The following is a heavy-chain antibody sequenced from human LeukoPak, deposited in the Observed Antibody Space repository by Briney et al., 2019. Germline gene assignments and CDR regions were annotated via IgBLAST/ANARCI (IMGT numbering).Heavy chain of an antibody. CDR1: GYTFTSYW. CDR2: IYPGDSDT. J-gene: IGHJ4*02. D-gene: IGHD1-26*01. V-gene: IGHV5-51*01. Sequence: GGSLRLSCKGSGYTFTSYWIGWVRQMPGKGPEWMGIIYPGDSDTRYSPSFQGQVTISADKSISTAYLQWSSLKASDTAMYYCARHEDTGTQYVDYWGQGTLVTVSS. CDR3: ARHEDTGTQYVDY.